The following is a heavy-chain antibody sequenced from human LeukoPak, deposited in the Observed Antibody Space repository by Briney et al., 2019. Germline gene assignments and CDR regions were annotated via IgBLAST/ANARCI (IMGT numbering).Heavy chain of an antibody. Sequence: PSETLSLTCTVSGGSISSYYWSWIRQPPGKGLEWIGYIYYSGSTNYNPSLKSRVTISVDTSKNQFSLKLSSVTAADTAVHYCARGSGLGDFWSGYEYWGQGTLVTVSS. CDR1: GGSISSYY. D-gene: IGHD3-3*01. V-gene: IGHV4-59*01. CDR2: IYYSGST. J-gene: IGHJ4*02. CDR3: ARGSGLGDFWSGYEY.